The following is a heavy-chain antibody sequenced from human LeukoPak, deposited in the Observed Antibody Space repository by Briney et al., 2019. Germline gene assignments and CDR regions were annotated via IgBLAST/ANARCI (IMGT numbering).Heavy chain of an antibody. Sequence: GGSLRLPCAASGFTFSDYEMNWVRQAPGKGLEWLSHISISGTTIHYADSVKGRFTISRDNAKNSLYLQMNSLRAEDTALYHCARNSVDDHIWGNYRSVPDYWGQGTLVTVSS. CDR1: GFTFSDYE. J-gene: IGHJ4*02. V-gene: IGHV3-48*03. CDR3: ARNSVDDHIWGNYRSVPDY. D-gene: IGHD3-16*02. CDR2: ISISGTTI.